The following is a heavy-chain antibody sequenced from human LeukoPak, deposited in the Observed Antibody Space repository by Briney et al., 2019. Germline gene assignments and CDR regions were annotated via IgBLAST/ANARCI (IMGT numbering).Heavy chain of an antibody. Sequence: GGSLRLSCAASGFTFSSYEMNWVRQAPGKGLEWVSYISSSGSTIYYADSVKGRFTISRDNAKNSLYLQMNSLRAEDTAVYYSASSRDGGPFIKPKYFDYWGQGTLVTVSS. CDR2: ISSSGSTI. CDR1: GFTFSSYE. D-gene: IGHD5-24*01. V-gene: IGHV3-48*03. J-gene: IGHJ4*02. CDR3: ASSRDGGPFIKPKYFDY.